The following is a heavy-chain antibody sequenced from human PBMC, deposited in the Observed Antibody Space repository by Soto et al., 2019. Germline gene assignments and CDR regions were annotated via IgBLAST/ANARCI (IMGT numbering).Heavy chain of an antibody. Sequence: PVGSLRLSCAASGFRFSGYGMHWVRQAPGKGLEWLAAISHDGSNKYYGDSVKGRFTISRDNSKNTLYLQINSLRAEDTAVYYCAKDRDCEHNNGWPQGTWGQGTQVTVSS. D-gene: IGHD6-19*01. V-gene: IGHV3-30*18. CDR2: ISHDGSNK. J-gene: IGHJ5*02. CDR3: AKDRDCEHNNGWPQGT. CDR1: GFRFSGYG.